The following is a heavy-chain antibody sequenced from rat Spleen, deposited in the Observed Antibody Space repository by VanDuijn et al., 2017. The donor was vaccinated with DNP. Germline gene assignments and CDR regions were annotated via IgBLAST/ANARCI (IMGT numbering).Heavy chain of an antibody. V-gene: IGHV5-31*01. CDR1: GFIFSNYW. Sequence: EVQLVESGGGPVQPGRSLKLSCVASGFIFSNYWMTWIRQAPGKGLEWVASITKTGATTYYSDSVQGRFSLFRDNAESTLYLQMNKLGSDDTATYYCVREDKGVDAWGQGTSVTVSS. CDR2: ITKTGATT. D-gene: IGHD2-2*01. CDR3: VREDKGVDA. J-gene: IGHJ4*01.